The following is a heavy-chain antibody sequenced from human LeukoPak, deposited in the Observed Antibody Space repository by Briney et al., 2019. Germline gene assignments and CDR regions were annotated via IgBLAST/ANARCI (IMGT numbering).Heavy chain of an antibody. CDR3: ARIRWSGTSYFFDY. CDR2: VDWDDDK. V-gene: IGHV2-70*11. J-gene: IGHJ4*02. D-gene: IGHD3-3*01. CDR1: GFSLTTSGMC. Sequence: ESGPTLVNPTQTLTLTCTFSGFSLTTSGMCVSWIRQPPGKALEWLARVDWDDDKYYSTSLKTRLTTSNATSKNQVVLRMANMDPVDTATYYCARIRWSGTSYFFDYWGQGTLVTVSS.